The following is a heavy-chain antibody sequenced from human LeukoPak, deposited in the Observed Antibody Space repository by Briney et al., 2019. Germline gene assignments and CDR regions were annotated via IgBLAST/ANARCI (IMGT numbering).Heavy chain of an antibody. Sequence: ASVTVSFTASGYTFTSYGISWVRQAPGQGLEGMGWISAYNGNTNYAQKLQGRVTMTTDTSTSTAYMELRSLRSDDTAVYYCARDGVFLDRRYFDYWGQGTLVTVSS. CDR1: GYTFTSYG. D-gene: IGHD3/OR15-3a*01. V-gene: IGHV1-18*01. CDR2: ISAYNGNT. J-gene: IGHJ4*02. CDR3: ARDGVFLDRRYFDY.